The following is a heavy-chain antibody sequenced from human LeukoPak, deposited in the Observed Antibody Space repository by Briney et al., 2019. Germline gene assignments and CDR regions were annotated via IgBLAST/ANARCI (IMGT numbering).Heavy chain of an antibody. D-gene: IGHD3-16*01. CDR2: ISGSGGST. J-gene: IGHJ5*02. Sequence: GGSLRLSCAASEFTFSSYAMSWVRQAPGKGLEWVSAISGSGGSTYYADSVKGRFTISRDNSKNTLYLQMNSLRAEDTAVYYCAKVPSLILTNWFDPWGQGTLVTVSS. CDR3: AKVPSLILTNWFDP. CDR1: EFTFSSYA. V-gene: IGHV3-23*01.